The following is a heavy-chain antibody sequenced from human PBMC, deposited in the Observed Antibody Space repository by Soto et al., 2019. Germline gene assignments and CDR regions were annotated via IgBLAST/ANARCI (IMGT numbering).Heavy chain of an antibody. CDR1: GFTFSRYG. Sequence: QVQLVESGGGVVQPGRSLRLSCAASGFTFSRYGMHWVRQAPGKGLEWVAVIWYDGSNKYYADSVKGRFTISRDNSKNTLYLQMNSLRAEDRAVYYCARDEVRYDAFDIWGQGTMVTVSS. CDR3: ARDEVRYDAFDI. V-gene: IGHV3-33*01. CDR2: IWYDGSNK. J-gene: IGHJ3*02.